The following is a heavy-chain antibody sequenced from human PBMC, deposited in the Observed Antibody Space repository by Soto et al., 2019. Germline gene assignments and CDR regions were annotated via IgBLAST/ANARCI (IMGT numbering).Heavy chain of an antibody. D-gene: IGHD3-16*02. CDR3: ARGGSPHHPMSDDYVWGSYRPFDY. CDR1: GGSFSGYD. J-gene: IGHJ4*02. CDR2: INHSGST. V-gene: IGHV4-34*01. Sequence: QVQLQEWGAGLLKPSETLSLTCAVYGGSFSGYDWSWIRQPPGKGLEWIGEINHSGSTNYNPSLKSRVTISVDTSKNQFSLKLSSVTAADTAVYYCARGGSPHHPMSDDYVWGSYRPFDYWRQGTLVTVSS.